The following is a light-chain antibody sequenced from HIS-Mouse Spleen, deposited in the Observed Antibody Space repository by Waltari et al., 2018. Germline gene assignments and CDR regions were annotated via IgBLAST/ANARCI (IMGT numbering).Light chain of an antibody. CDR2: KDS. V-gene: IGLV3-25*03. CDR1: ALPKQY. Sequence: SYELTQPPSVSVSPGQTARITCSGDALPKQYAYWYQQKPGQAPVLVIYKDSERPSGIPERFSGSSSETTVTLTISGVQAEDEADYYCQSADSSGTGWVFGGGTKLTVL. J-gene: IGLJ3*02. CDR3: QSADSSGTGWV.